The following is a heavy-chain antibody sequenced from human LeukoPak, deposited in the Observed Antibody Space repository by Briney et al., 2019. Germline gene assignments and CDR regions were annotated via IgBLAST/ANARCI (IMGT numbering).Heavy chain of an antibody. J-gene: IGHJ4*02. V-gene: IGHV3-30-3*01. CDR2: ISYDGGNE. D-gene: IGHD1-26*01. CDR1: GFTFSSYA. Sequence: PGGSLRLSCAASGFTFSSYAMHWVRQAPGKGLEWVAVISYDGGNEYYADSVKGRFTISRDNSKNTLYLQMNSLRAEDTAVYYCARPRRGSYDYWGQGTLVTVSS. CDR3: ARPRRGSYDY.